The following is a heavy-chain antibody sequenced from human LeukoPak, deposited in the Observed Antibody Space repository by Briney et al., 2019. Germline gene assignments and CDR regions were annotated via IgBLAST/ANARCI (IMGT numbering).Heavy chain of an antibody. CDR2: INHSGST. D-gene: IGHD2-21*01. J-gene: IGHJ3*02. CDR1: GGSFSGDY. Sequence: SETLSLTCAVYGGSFSGDYWSWIRQPPGKGLEWSGEINHSGSTNYNPSLKSRVTISLDTSKNQFSLKLSSVTAADTAVYYCARADLAIDAFDIWGQGTMVTVSS. CDR3: ARADLAIDAFDI. V-gene: IGHV4-34*01.